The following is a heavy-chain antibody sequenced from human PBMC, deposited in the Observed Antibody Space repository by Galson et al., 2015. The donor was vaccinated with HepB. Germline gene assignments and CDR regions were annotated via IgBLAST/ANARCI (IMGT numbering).Heavy chain of an antibody. V-gene: IGHV1-46*01. CDR1: GYTFTSYY. D-gene: IGHD3-22*01. Sequence: SVKVSCKASGYTFTSYYMHWVRQAPGQGLEWMGIINPSGGSTSYAQKFQGRVTMTRDTSTSTVYMELSSLRSEDTAVYYCARVADYYDSSGYKRWFDPWGQGTLVTVSS. J-gene: IGHJ5*02. CDR3: ARVADYYDSSGYKRWFDP. CDR2: INPSGGST.